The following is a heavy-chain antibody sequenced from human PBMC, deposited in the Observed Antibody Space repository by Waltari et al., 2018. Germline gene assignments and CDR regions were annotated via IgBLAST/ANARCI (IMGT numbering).Heavy chain of an antibody. CDR3: ARGKFTAFDI. CDR1: RDSLFTTSVA. CDR2: TCNRSQGRN. J-gene: IGHJ3*02. Sequence: QVQLQQSGPGLVKPPQTLPLTCAVSRDSLFTTSVAWNWLRQSPSGGLECLGRTCNRSQGRNDYALSVKGRITVNPDTSKNHFSLQLDCVTPDDTAVYYCARGKFTAFDIWGQGTMVTVSS. V-gene: IGHV6-1*01.